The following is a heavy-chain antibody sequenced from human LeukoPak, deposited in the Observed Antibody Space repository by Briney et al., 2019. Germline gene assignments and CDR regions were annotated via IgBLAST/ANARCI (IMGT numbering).Heavy chain of an antibody. V-gene: IGHV1-8*01. Sequence: GASVKVSCKASGYTFTSYDINWVRQATGQGLEWMGWMNPNSGNTGYAQKLQGRVTMTTDASTSTAYMELRSLRSDDTAVYYCARDSAFFALRGSGKLYDYWGQGTLVTVSS. D-gene: IGHD3-3*02. CDR2: MNPNSGNT. CDR1: GYTFTSYD. J-gene: IGHJ4*02. CDR3: ARDSAFFALRGSGKLYDY.